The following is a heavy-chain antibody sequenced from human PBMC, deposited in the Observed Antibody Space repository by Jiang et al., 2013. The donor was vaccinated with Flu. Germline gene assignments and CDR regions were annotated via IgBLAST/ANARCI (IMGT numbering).Heavy chain of an antibody. CDR2: IIPSFGTT. Sequence: KASGGTLSSYASNWVRQAPGQGLEWMGGIIPSFGTTKYAQKFQGRVTITADESTGTVYMELTSLKSEDTAVYYCARAIGGYSYGPFEFWGQGTLVTVSA. V-gene: IGHV1-69*01. J-gene: IGHJ4*02. D-gene: IGHD5-18*01. CDR3: ARAIGGYSYGPFEF. CDR1: GGTLSSYA.